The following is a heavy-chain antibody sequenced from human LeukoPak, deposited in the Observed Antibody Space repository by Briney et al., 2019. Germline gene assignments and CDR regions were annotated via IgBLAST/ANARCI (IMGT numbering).Heavy chain of an antibody. Sequence: GGSLRLSCAASGFTFNSYGMHWVRLAPGKGLEWVTVISYDGSKQFYADSVKGRFTISRDNSKNTVYLQMNSLTAEDTAVYYCAKGARTRGGGKNYDTSVYSPADSWGQGALVSVSS. V-gene: IGHV3-30*18. CDR3: AKGARTRGGGKNYDTSVYSPADS. CDR2: ISYDGSKQ. CDR1: GFTFNSYG. J-gene: IGHJ5*01. D-gene: IGHD3-22*01.